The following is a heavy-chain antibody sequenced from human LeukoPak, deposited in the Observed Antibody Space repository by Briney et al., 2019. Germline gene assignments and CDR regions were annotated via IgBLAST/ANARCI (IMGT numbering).Heavy chain of an antibody. Sequence: PGGSLRLSCTASGLTFSTYALSWVRQTPGKGLEWLSVISATGSTTYYADSVGGRFTISRDNSKNTLYLQMNSLGVEDTAVYYCAKDSQSVAFFLDDAFDLWGQGTIVTVSA. V-gene: IGHV3-23*01. CDR2: ISATGSTT. CDR3: AKDSQSVAFFLDDAFDL. CDR1: GLTFSTYA. D-gene: IGHD2/OR15-2a*01. J-gene: IGHJ3*01.